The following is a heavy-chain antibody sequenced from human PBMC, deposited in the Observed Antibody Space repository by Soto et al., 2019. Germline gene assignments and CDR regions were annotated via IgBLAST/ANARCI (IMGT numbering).Heavy chain of an antibody. V-gene: IGHV4-59*01. D-gene: IGHD3-10*01. CDR2: IYYSGST. J-gene: IGHJ4*02. CDR3: ARENYGSGSPYFDY. Sequence: TLSLTCTVSGGSISSYYWSWIRQPPGKGLEWIGYIYYSGSTNYNPSLKSRVTISVDTSKNQFSLKLSSVTAADTAVYYCARENYGSGSPYFDYWGQGTLVTVSS. CDR1: GGSISSYY.